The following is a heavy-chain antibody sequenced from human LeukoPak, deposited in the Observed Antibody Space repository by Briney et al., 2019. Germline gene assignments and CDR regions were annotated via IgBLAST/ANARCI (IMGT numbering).Heavy chain of an antibody. CDR1: GGSISSSSYY. D-gene: IGHD3-22*01. J-gene: IGHJ4*02. V-gene: IGHV4-39*01. CDR3: ARQPDYYVSSGLDY. CDR2: IYYSGST. Sequence: KPSETLSLTCTVSGGSISSSSYYWGWIRQPPGKGLEWIGSIYYSGSTYYNPSLKSRVTISVDTSKNQFSLKLSSVTAADTAVYYCARQPDYYVSSGLDYWGQGTLVTVSS.